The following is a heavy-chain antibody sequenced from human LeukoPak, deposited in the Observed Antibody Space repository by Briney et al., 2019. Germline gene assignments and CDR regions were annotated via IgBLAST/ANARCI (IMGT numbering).Heavy chain of an antibody. J-gene: IGHJ4*02. Sequence: GGSLRLSCAASGFIFSSYAMHWVRQAPGKGLEWVAVISHDGSNKYYADSVKGRFTISRDNSKNTLYLQMNSLGAEDTAIYYCARAHPRYISDWNGLYWGQGTLVTVSS. CDR3: ARAHPRYISDWNGLY. V-gene: IGHV3-30-3*01. CDR2: ISHDGSNK. CDR1: GFIFSSYA. D-gene: IGHD6-19*01.